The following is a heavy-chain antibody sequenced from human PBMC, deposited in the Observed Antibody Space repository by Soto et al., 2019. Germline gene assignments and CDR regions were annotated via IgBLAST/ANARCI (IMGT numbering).Heavy chain of an antibody. D-gene: IGHD2-2*02. CDR2: ISGSSSYI. CDR3: ARDWCSSISCFTFDY. V-gene: IGHV3-21*01. Sequence: RRLSCAASGFTFSSYTMTWVRQAPGKGLEWVSSISGSSSYIYYADSMKGRFTISRDNAKNSLYLQMNSLRAEDTAVYYCARDWCSSISCFTFDYWGQGTLVTVSS. J-gene: IGHJ4*02. CDR1: GFTFSSYT.